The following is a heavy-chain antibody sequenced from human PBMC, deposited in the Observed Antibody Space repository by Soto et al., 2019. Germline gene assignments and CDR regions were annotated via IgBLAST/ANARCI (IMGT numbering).Heavy chain of an antibody. CDR3: ARIPQNTVTTDVVDWFDP. V-gene: IGHV4-59*01. J-gene: IGHJ5*02. CDR2: IYYSGST. CDR1: GGSISSYY. Sequence: SETLSLTCTVSGGSISSYYWSWIRQPPGKGLEWIGYIYYSGSTNYNPSLKSRVTISVDTSKNQFSLKLSSVTAADTAVYYCARIPQNTVTTDVVDWFDPWGQGTLVTVSS. D-gene: IGHD4-17*01.